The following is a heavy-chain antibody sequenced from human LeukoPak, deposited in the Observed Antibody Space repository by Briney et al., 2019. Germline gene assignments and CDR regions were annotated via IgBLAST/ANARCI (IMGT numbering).Heavy chain of an antibody. CDR2: ILYSGTTT. J-gene: IGHJ4*02. CDR3: ARVGDWNDLVY. D-gene: IGHD1-1*01. CDR1: GGSISPYY. V-gene: IGHV4-59*01. Sequence: ASETLSLTCTVSGGSISPYYWSWIRQTPGKGLEWIGYILYSGTTTNYNPSLKSRVTISVDTSKNQCSLKLSSVTAADTAVYYCARVGDWNDLVYWGQGTLVTVSS.